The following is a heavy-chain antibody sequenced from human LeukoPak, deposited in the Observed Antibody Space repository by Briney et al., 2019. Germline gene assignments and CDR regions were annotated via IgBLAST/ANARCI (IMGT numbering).Heavy chain of an antibody. V-gene: IGHV1-46*01. CDR1: GYTFTSNH. CDR2: ISPSGGST. Sequence: ASVKVSCKAFGYTFTSNHMHWVRQAPGQGPEWMGVISPSGGSTTYAQKFQSRVTLTRDMSTSTDYLELSSLRSEDTAVYYCARDNSVRDEAWWFNPWGQGTLVTVSS. CDR3: ARDNSVRDEAWWFNP. J-gene: IGHJ5*02. D-gene: IGHD5-24*01.